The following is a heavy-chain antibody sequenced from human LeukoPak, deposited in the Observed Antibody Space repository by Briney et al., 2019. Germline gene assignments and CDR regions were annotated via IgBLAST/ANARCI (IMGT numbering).Heavy chain of an antibody. CDR3: ARGAPTGISSWYFVY. CDR2: INHSGST. CDR1: LRSFSGNY. D-gene: IGHD6-13*01. Sequence: SETLSLTCLVYLRSFSGNYWSCISQPPGKGLEWIGEINHSGSTNYNPSLKSRVTISVDTSKNQFSLKLSSVPAADTAVYYGARGAPTGISSWYFVYWGQGNLVTVSS. V-gene: IGHV4-34*01. J-gene: IGHJ4*02.